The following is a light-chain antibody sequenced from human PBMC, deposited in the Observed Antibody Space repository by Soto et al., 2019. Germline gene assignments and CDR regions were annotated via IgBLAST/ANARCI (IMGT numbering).Light chain of an antibody. CDR3: QQYNNWPFS. J-gene: IGKJ5*01. Sequence: IVMTQSPATLSVSPGERATLSCRASQSVSSNLAWYQQKPGQAPRLLIYGASTRATGIPARFSGSGSGTEFTLTISGLHSEDFELYLCQQYNNWPFSFGPGTRLEIK. CDR1: QSVSSN. CDR2: GAS. V-gene: IGKV3-15*01.